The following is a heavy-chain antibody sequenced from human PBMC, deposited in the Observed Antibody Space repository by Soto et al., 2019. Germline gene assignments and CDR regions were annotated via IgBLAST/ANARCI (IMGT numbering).Heavy chain of an antibody. CDR2: ISGSGGST. V-gene: IGHV3-23*01. Sequence: ESGGGLVQPGGSLRLSCSASGFTFSSYAMSWVRQAPGKGLEWVSAISGSGGSTYYADSVKGRFTISRDNSKNTLYLQMNSLRAEDTAVYYSAKEKGSGPYYYYMDVWGKGTTVTVSS. J-gene: IGHJ6*03. CDR1: GFTFSSYA. D-gene: IGHD3-10*01. CDR3: AKEKGSGPYYYYMDV.